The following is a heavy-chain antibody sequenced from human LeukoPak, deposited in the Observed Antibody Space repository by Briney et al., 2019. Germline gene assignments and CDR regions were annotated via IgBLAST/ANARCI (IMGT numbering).Heavy chain of an antibody. J-gene: IGHJ6*02. CDR1: GFTFSIYT. V-gene: IGHV3-21*01. Sequence: GGSLRLSCAASGFTFSIYTMNCVRQAPGKGLEWVSSISSGSSSIYYADSVKGRFTISRDKAKTSLYLQMNSLRAEDTAIYYCARRIEVGYIFYYGMAVWGQGTTVTVSS. CDR2: ISSGSSSI. D-gene: IGHD5-12*01. CDR3: ARRIEVGYIFYYGMAV.